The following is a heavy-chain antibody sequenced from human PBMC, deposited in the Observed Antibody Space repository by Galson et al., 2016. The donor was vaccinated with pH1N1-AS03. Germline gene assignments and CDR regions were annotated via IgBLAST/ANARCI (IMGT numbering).Heavy chain of an antibody. CDR2: IYYSGKS. V-gene: IGHV4-59*01. Sequence: ETLSLTCTVSGDSITRSCWAWMRQTPGKGLEWLGYIYYSGKSIYNPSLESRVTVSLSTSMTQFSLSLNSVTAADTAVYYCARGASTVFGSVMGYFDSWGQGILVTVSS. J-gene: IGHJ4*02. CDR1: GDSITRSC. CDR3: ARGASTVFGSVMGYFDS. D-gene: IGHD3-3*01.